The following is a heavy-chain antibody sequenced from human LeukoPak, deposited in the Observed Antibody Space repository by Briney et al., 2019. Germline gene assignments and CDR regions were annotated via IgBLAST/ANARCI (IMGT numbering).Heavy chain of an antibody. D-gene: IGHD2-15*01. CDR3: ARFPGGAAYRHYYYMDV. J-gene: IGHJ6*03. CDR1: GDSMNNYF. CDR2: MYYSETA. Sequence: TSETLSLTCTVSGDSMNNYFWTWIRQPPGKGLESIGYMYYSETANYNPSLRGRVTISMDTSKNQFSLSLTAVTAADAAVYYCARFPGGAAYRHYYYMDVWGKGTTVTVSS. V-gene: IGHV4-59*01.